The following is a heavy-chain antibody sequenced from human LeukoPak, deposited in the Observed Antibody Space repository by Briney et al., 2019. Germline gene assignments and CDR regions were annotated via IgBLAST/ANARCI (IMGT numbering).Heavy chain of an antibody. V-gene: IGHV1-3*01. CDR3: ARAPYYDILTGYYNWFNP. D-gene: IGHD3-9*01. CDR2: INAGNGNT. J-gene: IGHJ5*02. Sequence: ASVKVSCKASGYTFTSYAMHWVRQAPGQRLEWMGWINAGNGNTKYSQKFQGRVTITRDTSASTAYMELSSLRSEDTAVYYCARAPYYDILTGYYNWFNPWGQGTLVTVPS. CDR1: GYTFTSYA.